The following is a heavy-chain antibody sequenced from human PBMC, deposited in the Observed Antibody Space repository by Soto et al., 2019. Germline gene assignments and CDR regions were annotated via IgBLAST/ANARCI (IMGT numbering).Heavy chain of an antibody. D-gene: IGHD2-2*01. V-gene: IGHV3-48*02. J-gene: IGHJ5*02. CDR2: ITSKSTTI. Sequence: PGGSLRLSCADSGFPFTSYSMNLVLQAPGQVLEWVSYITSKSTTIKYADAVKGRFTVSRDNAKNSLYLQLNSLRDEDMVVYYCARELAACRDSSCYPGPYYSWGEGTLV. CDR1: GFPFTSYS. CDR3: ARELAACRDSSCYPGPYYS.